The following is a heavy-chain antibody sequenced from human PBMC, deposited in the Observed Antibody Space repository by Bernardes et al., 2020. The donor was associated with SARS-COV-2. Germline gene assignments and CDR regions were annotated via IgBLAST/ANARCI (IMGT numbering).Heavy chain of an antibody. V-gene: IGHV4-59*01. CDR3: ARNVWEGTTPDYYYYGMDV. D-gene: IGHD1-7*01. J-gene: IGHJ6*02. CDR2: IYYSGRT. Sequence: SETLSLTCTVSGGSISSYYWSWIRQPPGKGLEWIGYIYYSGRTKYNPSLKSRVTISVDTSKNQFSLKLSSVTAADTAVYYCARNVWEGTTPDYYYYGMDVWGQGTTVTVSS. CDR1: GGSISSYY.